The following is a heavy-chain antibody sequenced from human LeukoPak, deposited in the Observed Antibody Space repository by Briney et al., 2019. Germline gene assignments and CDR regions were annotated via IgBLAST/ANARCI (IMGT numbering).Heavy chain of an antibody. CDR1: GYTFTGYY. Sequence: GASVKVSCKASGYTFTGYYMHWVRQAPGQGLEWMGWINPNSGGTNYAQKFQGRVTMTRDTSISTAYMELSRLRSDDTAVYYCARVRGRAAAGKEKNWFDPWGQGTLVTVSS. CDR3: ARVRGRAAAGKEKNWFDP. J-gene: IGHJ5*02. CDR2: INPNSGGT. V-gene: IGHV1-2*02. D-gene: IGHD6-13*01.